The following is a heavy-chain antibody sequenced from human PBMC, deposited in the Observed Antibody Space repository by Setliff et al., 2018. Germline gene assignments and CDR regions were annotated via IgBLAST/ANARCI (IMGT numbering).Heavy chain of an antibody. CDR1: GDSISNTNYY. D-gene: IGHD3-3*01. J-gene: IGHJ4*02. CDR3: VRRRTGPGGVFDY. Sequence: SETLSLTCTVSGDSISNTNYYWGWIRQPPGKGLEWIGHIHSGGGTYYDPSLKSRLTISKDTSKNQFSLNLSSVTATDTAVYYCVRRRTGPGGVFDYWGQGTLVTVSS. CDR2: IHSGGGT. V-gene: IGHV4-39*01.